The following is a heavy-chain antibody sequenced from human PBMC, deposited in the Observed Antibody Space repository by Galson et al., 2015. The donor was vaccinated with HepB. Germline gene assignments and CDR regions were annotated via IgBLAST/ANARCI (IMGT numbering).Heavy chain of an antibody. V-gene: IGHV4-59*01. CDR3: ARDRGASAFDI. CDR2: IYYSGST. D-gene: IGHD3-10*01. J-gene: IGHJ3*02. Sequence: SETLSLTCTVSGGSISSYYWSWIRQPPGKGLEWIGYIYYSGSTNYNPSLKSRVTISVDTSKNQFSLKLSSVTAADTAVYYCARDRGASAFDIWGQGTMVTVSS. CDR1: GGSISSYY.